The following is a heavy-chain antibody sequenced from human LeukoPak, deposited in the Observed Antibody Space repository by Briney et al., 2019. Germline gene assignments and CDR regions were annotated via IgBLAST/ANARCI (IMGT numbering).Heavy chain of an antibody. J-gene: IGHJ4*02. V-gene: IGHV4-39*01. CDR3: VSPLGFSYGYFNY. Sequence: PSETLSLTCTVSGGSISSSSAYWGWIRQPPGKGLEWIGSIYYSKNTYYNPSLKSRVTISADTSKNQFSLTLGSVSATDTAVYYCVSPLGFSYGYFNYWSQGTLVTVSS. CDR1: GGSISSSSAY. CDR2: IYYSKNT. D-gene: IGHD5-18*01.